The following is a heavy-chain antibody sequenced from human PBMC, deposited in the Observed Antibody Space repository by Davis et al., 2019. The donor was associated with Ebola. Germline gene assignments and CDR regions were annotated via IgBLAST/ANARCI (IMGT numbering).Heavy chain of an antibody. V-gene: IGHV1-18*04. CDR2: ISAYNGNT. J-gene: IGHJ3*02. D-gene: IGHD3-3*01. Sequence: ASVKVSCKASGSTFTSYGITWVRQAPAQGLEWMGWISAYNGNTNYAQKLRGRVTMTTDTSTSTAYMELRSLRSDDTAVYYCAKPIVGTYFDGFDIWGQGTLVTVSS. CDR3: AKPIVGTYFDGFDI. CDR1: GSTFTSYG.